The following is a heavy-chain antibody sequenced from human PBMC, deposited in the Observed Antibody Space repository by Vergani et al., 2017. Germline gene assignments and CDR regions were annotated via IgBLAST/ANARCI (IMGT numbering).Heavy chain of an antibody. J-gene: IGHJ6*03. CDR2: ISSSSSYI. CDR1: GFTFSSFS. D-gene: IGHD3-10*01. V-gene: IGHV3-21*01. Sequence: EVQLVESGGGLVKPGGSLRLSCAASGFTFSSFSMNWVRQAPGKGLEWVSSISSSSSYIYYADSVKGRFTISRDNAKKSLYLQMNSLRAEDTAVYYCARGSMVRGVIPYYNYMDVWGKGTTVTVSS. CDR3: ARGSMVRGVIPYYNYMDV.